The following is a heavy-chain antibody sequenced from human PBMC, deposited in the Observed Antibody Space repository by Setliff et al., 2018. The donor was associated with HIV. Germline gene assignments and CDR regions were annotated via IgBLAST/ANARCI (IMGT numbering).Heavy chain of an antibody. V-gene: IGHV3-7*05. CDR2: IKQDGSEK. J-gene: IGHJ4*02. CDR3: ATDCAVVGGTGSLDS. Sequence: PGESLKISCAAPGFTFSTYWMSWVRQAPGKGLEWVANIKQDGSEKNYMDSVKGRFTISRDNAKNSLYLQMNSLRVEDTAVYYCATDCAVVGGTGSLDSWGQGALVTVSS. D-gene: IGHD1-26*01. CDR1: GFTFSTYW.